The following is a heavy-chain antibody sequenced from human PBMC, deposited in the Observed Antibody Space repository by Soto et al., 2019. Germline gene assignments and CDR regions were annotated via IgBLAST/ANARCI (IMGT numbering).Heavy chain of an antibody. Sequence: SETLSLTCTVSGGSISSYYWSWIRQPPGKGLEWIGYIYYSGSTNYNPSLKSRVTISVDTSKNQFSLKLSSVTVADTAVYYCARLDMVRGVIIDYWGQGTLVTVSS. CDR1: GGSISSYY. D-gene: IGHD3-10*01. V-gene: IGHV4-59*08. CDR2: IYYSGST. CDR3: ARLDMVRGVIIDY. J-gene: IGHJ4*02.